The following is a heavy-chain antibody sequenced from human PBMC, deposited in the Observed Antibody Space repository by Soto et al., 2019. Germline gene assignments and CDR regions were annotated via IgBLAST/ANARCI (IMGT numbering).Heavy chain of an antibody. V-gene: IGHV3-30*18. CDR2: ISYDGSYI. CDR1: GFTFTTYG. J-gene: IGHJ4*02. Sequence: QVQLVESGGGVVQPGRSLRLSCAASGFTFTTYGMHWVRQAPGKGLEWVAVISYDGSYIYYADSVKGRFSISRNNSKNTLYLPMNSLRAEDTAXYYXAXSPSGDXXNYFDYWGXGTLVTVSS. CDR3: AXSPSGDXXNYFDY.